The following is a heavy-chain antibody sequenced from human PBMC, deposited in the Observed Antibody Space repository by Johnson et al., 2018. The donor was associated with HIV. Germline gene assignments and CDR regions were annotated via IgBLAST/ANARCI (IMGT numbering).Heavy chain of an antibody. J-gene: IGHJ3*02. CDR3: ARRTVVTPGAFDI. V-gene: IGHV3-20*04. CDR1: GFTFDDYG. D-gene: IGHD4-23*01. CDR2: INWSGGST. Sequence: EKLVESGGCAVRPGGSLRISCAASGFTFDDYGMSWVRQAPGKGLEWVSGINWSGGSTGYADSMKGRFTISRDNARNSLYLQINSLRAEDTAVYYCARRTVVTPGAFDIWGQGTMVTVSS.